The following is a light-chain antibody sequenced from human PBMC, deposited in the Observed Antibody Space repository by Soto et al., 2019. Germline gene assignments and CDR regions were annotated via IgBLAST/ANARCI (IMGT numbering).Light chain of an antibody. J-gene: IGKJ4*01. CDR1: QTVRTNY. V-gene: IGKV3-20*01. CDR3: QQYSGSPLT. Sequence: EIVLTQSPGTLSLSPGERATLSCRASQTVRTNYLAWFQHKPGQAPRLLIYGASSRATGIPDRFSGSGSGTDFTLTINGLEPEDFAVYFCQQYSGSPLTFGGGTKVEIK. CDR2: GAS.